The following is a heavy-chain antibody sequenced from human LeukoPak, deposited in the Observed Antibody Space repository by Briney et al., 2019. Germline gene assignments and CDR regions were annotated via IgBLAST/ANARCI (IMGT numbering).Heavy chain of an antibody. Sequence: SETLSLTCAVSGGSISSSNWWSWVRQPPGEGLGWIGEIYHTGSTNYNPSLKSRVTISVDKSENQFSLRLSSVTAADTAVYYCASRGYSGYDRDYWGQGTLVTVSS. J-gene: IGHJ4*02. V-gene: IGHV4-4*02. CDR1: GGSISSSNW. CDR3: ASRGYSGYDRDY. CDR2: IYHTGST. D-gene: IGHD5-12*01.